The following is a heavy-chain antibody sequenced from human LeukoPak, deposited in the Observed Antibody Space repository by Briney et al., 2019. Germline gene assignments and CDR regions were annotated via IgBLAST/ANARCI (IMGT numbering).Heavy chain of an antibody. V-gene: IGHV4-34*01. Sequence: KPSETLSLTCAVYGGSFSGYYWSWIRQPPGKGLEWIGEINHSGSTNYNPSLKSRVTISVDTSKNQFSLKLSSVTAADTAVYYCARLDSSGYDYWGQGTLVTVSS. CDR3: ARLDSSGYDY. CDR1: GGSFSGYY. J-gene: IGHJ4*02. D-gene: IGHD3-22*01. CDR2: INHSGST.